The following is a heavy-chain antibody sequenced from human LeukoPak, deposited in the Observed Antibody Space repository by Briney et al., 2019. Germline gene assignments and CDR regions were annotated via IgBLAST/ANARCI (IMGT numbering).Heavy chain of an antibody. CDR3: ARPRAIAVRPYVY. CDR2: INHSGST. J-gene: IGHJ4*02. D-gene: IGHD6-6*01. CDR1: GGSFSGYY. Sequence: SETLSLTCAVYGGSFSGYYWSWIRQPPGKGLEWIGEINHSGSTNYNPSLKSRVTISVHTSKNQFSLKLSSVTAADTPVYFCARPRAIAVRPYVYWGQGTMVTVSS. V-gene: IGHV4-34*01.